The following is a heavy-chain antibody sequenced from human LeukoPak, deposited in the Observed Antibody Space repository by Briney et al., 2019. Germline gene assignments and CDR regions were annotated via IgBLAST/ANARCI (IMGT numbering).Heavy chain of an antibody. Sequence: SETLSLTCTVSGGSISSSTYYWGWIRQPPGKGLEWIGSIYYTGNTYYNPSLKSRVTISVDTSRNQFSLKLSSVTAADTAVYYCASDSSGYYSIDYWGQGTLVTVSS. CDR3: ASDSSGYYSIDY. CDR1: GGSISSSTYY. J-gene: IGHJ4*02. V-gene: IGHV4-39*07. CDR2: IYYTGNT. D-gene: IGHD3-22*01.